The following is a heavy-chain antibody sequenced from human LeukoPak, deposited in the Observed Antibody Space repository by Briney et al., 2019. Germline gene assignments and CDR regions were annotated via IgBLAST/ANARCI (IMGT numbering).Heavy chain of an antibody. Sequence: PSETLSLTCTVSGGSISSSSYYWGWIRQPPGKGLEWIGSIYYSGSTYYNPSLKSRVTISVDTSKNQFSLKLSSVTAADTAVYYCAREVLIVGADYWGQGTLVTVSS. CDR1: GGSISSSSYY. J-gene: IGHJ4*02. D-gene: IGHD1-26*01. CDR3: AREVLIVGADY. CDR2: IYYSGST. V-gene: IGHV4-39*07.